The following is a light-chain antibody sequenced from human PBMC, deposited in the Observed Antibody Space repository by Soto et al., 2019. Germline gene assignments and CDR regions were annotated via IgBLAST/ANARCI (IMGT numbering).Light chain of an antibody. CDR3: CSYAGSSTSVI. V-gene: IGLV2-23*01. Sequence: QSARTQPASVSGSPGQSITISCTGTSSDVGSYNLVSWYQQHPGKAPKLMICEGSKRPSGVSNRFSGSKSGNTASLTISGLQAEDEADYYCCSYAGSSTSVIFGGGTKLTVL. J-gene: IGLJ2*01. CDR1: SSDVGSYNL. CDR2: EGS.